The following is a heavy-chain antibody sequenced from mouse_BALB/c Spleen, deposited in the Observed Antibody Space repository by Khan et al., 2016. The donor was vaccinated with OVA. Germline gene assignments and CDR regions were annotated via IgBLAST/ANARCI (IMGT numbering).Heavy chain of an antibody. J-gene: IGHJ3*01. CDR2: IDPFSGVS. CDR1: GYSFTNYY. V-gene: IGHV1S135*01. Sequence: VQLKESGPELMKPGASVKISCKASGYSFTNYYIHWVIQSHGKSLEWIGYIDPFSGVSTYNQKFKGKATLTVDKSPSTAYIHLGNLTSEDSAVYYCTRHGYVAWFTYWGQGTLVTVSA. D-gene: IGHD2-2*01. CDR3: TRHGYVAWFTY.